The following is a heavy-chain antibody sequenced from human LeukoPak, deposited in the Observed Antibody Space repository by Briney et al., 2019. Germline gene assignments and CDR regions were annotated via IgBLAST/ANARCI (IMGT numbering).Heavy chain of an antibody. CDR3: ARDVLRYSSGSYFDY. CDR2: IYTSGST. Sequence: SETLSLTCTVSGGSISSYYWSWIRQPAGKGLEWIGRIYTSGSTNYNPSLKSRVTMSVDTSKNQFSLKLSSVTAADTAVYYCARDVLRYSSGSYFDYWGQGTLATVSS. J-gene: IGHJ4*02. D-gene: IGHD3-9*01. V-gene: IGHV4-4*07. CDR1: GGSISSYY.